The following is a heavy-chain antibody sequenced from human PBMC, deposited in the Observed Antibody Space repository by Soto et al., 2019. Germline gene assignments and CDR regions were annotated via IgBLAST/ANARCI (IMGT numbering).Heavy chain of an antibody. CDR2: ISGSGGST. CDR1: GFTFSSYA. Sequence: EVQLLESGGGLVQPGGSLRLSCAASGFTFSSYAMSWVRQAPGKGLEWVAAISGSGGSTYYADSVKGRFTISRDNSKNTLYLQMNSLRAEDTVVYYWAKDRDYDYIWGSYHFDYWGQGTLVTVSS. V-gene: IGHV3-23*01. J-gene: IGHJ4*02. D-gene: IGHD3-16*02. CDR3: AKDRDYDYIWGSYHFDY.